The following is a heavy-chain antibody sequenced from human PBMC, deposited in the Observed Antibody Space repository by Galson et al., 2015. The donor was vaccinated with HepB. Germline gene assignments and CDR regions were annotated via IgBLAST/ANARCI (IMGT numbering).Heavy chain of an antibody. CDR3: ARVYCGGDCSSQGAFDI. V-gene: IGHV3-53*01. CDR2: TYSGGST. CDR1: GLSVSNNY. J-gene: IGHJ3*02. Sequence: ASGLSVSNNYMTWVRQAPGKGLEWVSVTYSGGSTYYADPVKGRFTISRDNSKNTLFLQMNSLRADDTAVYYCARVYCGGDCSSQGAFDIWGQGTMVTVSS. D-gene: IGHD2-21*01.